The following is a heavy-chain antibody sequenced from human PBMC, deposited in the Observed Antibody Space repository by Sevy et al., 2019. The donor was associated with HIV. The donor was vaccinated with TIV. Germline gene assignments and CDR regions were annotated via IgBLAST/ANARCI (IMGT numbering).Heavy chain of an antibody. D-gene: IGHD1-7*01. CDR3: ARGGITGTTDY. CDR1: GGSISSYY. J-gene: IGHJ4*02. CDR2: IYYSGST. V-gene: IGHV4-59*01. Sequence: SETLSLTCTVSGGSISSYYWSWIRQPPGKGLEWIGYIYYSGSTNYNPSLKSRVPISVDTSKNQFSLKLSSVTAADTAVYYCARGGITGTTDYWGQGTLVTVSS.